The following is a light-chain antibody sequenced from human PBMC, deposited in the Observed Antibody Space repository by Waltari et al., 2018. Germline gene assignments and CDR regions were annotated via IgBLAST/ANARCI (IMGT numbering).Light chain of an antibody. Sequence: QSALTQPASVSGSPGQSITISCTGTSSDVGGDNLVSWYQQHPDKAPKLVIYWVTKRPSGVSDRFSGSKSGNTASLTISGLQAEDEADYYCYSYAGSANGVFGGGTTLTVL. V-gene: IGLV2-23*02. J-gene: IGLJ3*02. CDR1: SSDVGGDNL. CDR2: WVT. CDR3: YSYAGSANGV.